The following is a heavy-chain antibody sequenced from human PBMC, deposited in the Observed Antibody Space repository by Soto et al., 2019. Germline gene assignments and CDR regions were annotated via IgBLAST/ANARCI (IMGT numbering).Heavy chain of an antibody. J-gene: IGHJ1*01. V-gene: IGHV3-33*01. CDR2: IWYDGSNT. CDR3: ARGLRAAAGRDYFQY. D-gene: IGHD6-13*01. CDR1: GFIFSSYG. Sequence: QVQLVESGGGVVQPGRSLTLSCAASGFIFSSYGMHWVRQAPGKGLQWVAVIWYDGSNTYYADSVKGRFTISRDNSKNTLDLQMNGLRAEDTAVYYCARGLRAAAGRDYFQYWGQGTLVTVSS.